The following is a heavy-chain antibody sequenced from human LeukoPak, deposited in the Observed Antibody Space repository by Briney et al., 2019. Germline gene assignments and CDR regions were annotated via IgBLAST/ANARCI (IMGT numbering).Heavy chain of an antibody. CDR2: IIPIFGTP. CDR1: GYTFTSYG. Sequence: SVKVSCKASGYTFTSYGISWVRQAPGQGLEWMGGIIPIFGTPNYAQKFQGRVTIIANESTNTAYMELSSLRSEDTAVYYCARSKGDQWLVEEAWFDPWGQGTLVTVSS. CDR3: ARSKGDQWLVEEAWFDP. D-gene: IGHD6-19*01. J-gene: IGHJ5*02. V-gene: IGHV1-69*13.